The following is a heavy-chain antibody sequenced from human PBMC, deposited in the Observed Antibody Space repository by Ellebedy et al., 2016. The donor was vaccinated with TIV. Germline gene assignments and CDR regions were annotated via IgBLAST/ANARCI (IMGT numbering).Heavy chain of an antibody. V-gene: IGHV4-61*01. CDR3: SAAYGRVTPAY. J-gene: IGHJ4*02. CDR1: GGSVSSANYY. CDR2: IYSSGRT. Sequence: MPSETLSLTCTVSGGSVSSANYYWTWFRQPPGKGLEWIGYIYSSGRTDYKQSLKSRMAISVDTSRNQISLKLSSVTAADTAVYYCSAAYGRVTPAYWGQGTLVTISS. D-gene: IGHD4-17*01.